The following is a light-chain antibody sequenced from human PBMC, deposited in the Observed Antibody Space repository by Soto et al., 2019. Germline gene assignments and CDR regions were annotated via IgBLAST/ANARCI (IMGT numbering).Light chain of an antibody. Sequence: PGKKAPLSCRASQTVTTRYLAWYQQRPGQSPRLLIYGASNRATGIPDRFSGSGSGTDFTLTISGLEPEDFAVYYCQQYGNSPLTFGGGTKVDIK. V-gene: IGKV3-20*01. CDR1: QTVTTRY. CDR2: GAS. J-gene: IGKJ4*01. CDR3: QQYGNSPLT.